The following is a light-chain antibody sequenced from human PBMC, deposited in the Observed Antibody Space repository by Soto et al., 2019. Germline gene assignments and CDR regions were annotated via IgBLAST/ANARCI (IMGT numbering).Light chain of an antibody. CDR1: SSNIGTNS. Sequence: QSVLTQPPSASGTPGQRVTISCSGSSSNIGTNSVYWYHQLPGTAPKLLIYNNNQRPSGFPDRFSGSRSGTSASLAISGLRSEDESDYYCAAWDDSLGGHVVFGGGTKLTVL. J-gene: IGLJ2*01. CDR2: NNN. CDR3: AAWDDSLGGHVV. V-gene: IGLV1-47*01.